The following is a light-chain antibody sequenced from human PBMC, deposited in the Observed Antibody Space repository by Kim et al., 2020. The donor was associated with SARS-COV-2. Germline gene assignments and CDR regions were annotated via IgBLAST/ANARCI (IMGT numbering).Light chain of an antibody. CDR2: AAF. CDR1: QDLRND. Sequence: ASVGDRVTIPFRASQDLRNDLGWYQQKPGKAPKRLIYAAFSLQSGVPSRFSGTGSGTEFTLTITSLQPEDFATYYCLQHSTYPLTFGGGTKVDIK. V-gene: IGKV1-17*01. CDR3: LQHSTYPLT. J-gene: IGKJ4*01.